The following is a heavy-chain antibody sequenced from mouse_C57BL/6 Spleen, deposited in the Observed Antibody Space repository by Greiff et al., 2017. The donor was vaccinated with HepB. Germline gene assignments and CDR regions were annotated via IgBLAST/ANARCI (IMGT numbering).Heavy chain of an antibody. Sequence: ESGPGLVKPSQSLSLTCSVTGYSITSGYYWNWIRQFPGNKLEWMGYISYDGSNNYNPSLKNRISITRDTSKNQFFLKLNSVTTEDTATYYCARDPYYSKDYAMDYWGQGTSVTVSS. J-gene: IGHJ4*01. V-gene: IGHV3-6*01. CDR3: ARDPYYSKDYAMDY. CDR1: GYSITSGYY. CDR2: ISYDGSN. D-gene: IGHD2-5*01.